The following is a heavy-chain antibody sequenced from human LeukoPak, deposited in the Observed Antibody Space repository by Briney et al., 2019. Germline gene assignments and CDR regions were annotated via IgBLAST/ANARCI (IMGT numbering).Heavy chain of an antibody. CDR1: GGSFSGYY. Sequence: SETLSLTCAVYGGSFSGYYWSWIRQPPGKGLEWIGEINHSGSTNYNPSLKSRVTISVDTSKNQFSLELSSVTAADTAVYYCARGTENIAVAAPYYFDYWGQGTLVTVSS. J-gene: IGHJ4*02. D-gene: IGHD6-19*01. CDR2: INHSGST. V-gene: IGHV4-34*01. CDR3: ARGTENIAVAAPYYFDY.